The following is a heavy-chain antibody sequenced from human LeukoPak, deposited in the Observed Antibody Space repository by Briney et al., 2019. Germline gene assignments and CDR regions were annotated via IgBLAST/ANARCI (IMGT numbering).Heavy chain of an antibody. J-gene: IGHJ5*02. Sequence: SETLSLTCAVYGGSFSSYYWSWIRQPPGKGLEWIGEINHSGSTNYNPSLKSRVTISVDTSKNQFSLKLSSVTAADTAVYYCARRPTYGSGILGYKRNWFDPWGQGTLVTVSS. V-gene: IGHV4-34*01. D-gene: IGHD3-10*01. CDR2: INHSGST. CDR3: ARRPTYGSGILGYKRNWFDP. CDR1: GGSFSSYY.